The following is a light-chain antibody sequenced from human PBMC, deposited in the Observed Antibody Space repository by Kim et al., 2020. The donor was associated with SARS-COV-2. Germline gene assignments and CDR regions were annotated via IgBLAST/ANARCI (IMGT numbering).Light chain of an antibody. CDR3: QQYKRWPLT. Sequence: VSLGDRATPSCRASQSVITILSWYQQKPGQAPRLLIYGASPRPAGIPARFSGSGSGTEFTLTISILQSEDFAVYYCQQYKRWPLTFGGGTKVDIK. V-gene: IGKV3-15*01. CDR1: QSVITI. CDR2: GAS. J-gene: IGKJ4*01.